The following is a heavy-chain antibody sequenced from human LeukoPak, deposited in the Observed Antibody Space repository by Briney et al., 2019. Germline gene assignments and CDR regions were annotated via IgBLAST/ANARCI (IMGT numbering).Heavy chain of an antibody. D-gene: IGHD3-16*01. V-gene: IGHV3-7*03. CDR3: ARGGGLDV. CDR2: INHNGNVD. CDR1: GFTFSSYW. Sequence: GGSLRLSCAASGFTFSSYWMNWARQAPGKGLEWVASINHNGNVDYYVDSVKGRFTISRDNAKNSLYLQMCNLRAEDTAVYFCARGGGLDVWGQGATVTVSS. J-gene: IGHJ6*01.